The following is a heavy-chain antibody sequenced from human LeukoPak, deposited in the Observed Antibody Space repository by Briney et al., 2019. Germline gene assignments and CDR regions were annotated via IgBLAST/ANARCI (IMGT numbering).Heavy chain of an antibody. CDR3: ARDLWITIFGVVISSGDWFDP. V-gene: IGHV1-18*01. D-gene: IGHD3-3*01. Sequence: GASVKVSCKASGYTFTSYGISWVRQAPGQGLEWMGWISAYNGNTNYAQKLQGRATMTTDTSTSTAYMELRSLRSDDTAVYYCARDLWITIFGVVISSGDWFDPWGQGTLVTVSS. J-gene: IGHJ5*02. CDR1: GYTFTSYG. CDR2: ISAYNGNT.